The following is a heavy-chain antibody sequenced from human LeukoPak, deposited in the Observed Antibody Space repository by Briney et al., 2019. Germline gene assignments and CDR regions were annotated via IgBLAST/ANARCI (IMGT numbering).Heavy chain of an antibody. CDR1: GGSISSSSSYY. CDR2: IYYTGDT. D-gene: IGHD3-16*01. J-gene: IGHJ4*02. CDR3: ARFFYYDASLPPY. V-gene: IGHV4-39*01. Sequence: SETLSLTCTVSGGSISSSSSYYWGWIRQPPGKGLEWIGSIYYTGDTYYNSSLKSRVTISVDTSKDQFSLKLSSVTVVDTAVYYCARFFYYDASLPPYWGQGTLVTVSS.